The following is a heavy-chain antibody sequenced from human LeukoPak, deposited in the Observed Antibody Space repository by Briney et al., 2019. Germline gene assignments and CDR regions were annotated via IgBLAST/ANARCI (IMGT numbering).Heavy chain of an antibody. CDR3: ARGVGGPYYYYGMDV. Sequence: GGSLRLSCAASGFTFDDYAMHWVRQAPGKGLEWVSGISWNSGSIGYGDSVKGRFTISRDNAKNSLYLQMNSLRAEDTALYYCARGVGGPYYYYGMDVWGQGTTVTVSS. V-gene: IGHV3-9*01. CDR2: ISWNSGSI. J-gene: IGHJ6*02. D-gene: IGHD3-10*01. CDR1: GFTFDDYA.